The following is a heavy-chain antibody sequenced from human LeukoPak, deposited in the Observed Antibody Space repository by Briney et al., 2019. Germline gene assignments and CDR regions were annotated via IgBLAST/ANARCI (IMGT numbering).Heavy chain of an antibody. J-gene: IGHJ3*01. V-gene: IGHV3-33*08. D-gene: IGHD4-17*01. CDR2: IYYDGSNK. CDR1: GFTFSSYW. Sequence: PGGSLRLSCAASGFTFSSYWMHWVRQAPGKGLEWVALIYYDGSNKYYADSVKGRFTISRDNSKNTLYLQMNSLRAEDTAVYFCARGTTADAFDVWGQGTVVTVSS. CDR3: ARGTTADAFDV.